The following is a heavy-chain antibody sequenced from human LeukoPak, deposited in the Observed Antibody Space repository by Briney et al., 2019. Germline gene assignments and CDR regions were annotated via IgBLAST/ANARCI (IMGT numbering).Heavy chain of an antibody. CDR3: AKDANPYCRSSSCYPFDY. CDR2: IHFDGSNE. J-gene: IGHJ4*02. CDR1: AFTFSSYG. D-gene: IGHD2-2*01. Sequence: GGSLRLSCAASAFTFSSYGMHWVRQAPGKGLEWVAFIHFDGSNEYYADSVKGRFTISRGNSKSTLFLQMNSLRAEDAAVYHCAKDANPYCRSSSCYPFDYWGQGTLVTVSS. V-gene: IGHV3-30*02.